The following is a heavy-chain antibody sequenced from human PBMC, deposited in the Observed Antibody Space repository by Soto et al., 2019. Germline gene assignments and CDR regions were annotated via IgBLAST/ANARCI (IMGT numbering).Heavy chain of an antibody. CDR2: ISGSGGST. CDR1: GFTFSSYA. D-gene: IGHD3-22*01. J-gene: IGHJ4*02. V-gene: IGHV3-23*01. Sequence: GGSLRLSCAASGFTFSSYAMSWVRQAPGKGLEWVSAISGSGGSTYYADSVKGRFTISRDNSKNTLYLQMNSLRAEDTAVYYCAKAWDYDSSGYRVHYWGQGTLVTVSS. CDR3: AKAWDYDSSGYRVHY.